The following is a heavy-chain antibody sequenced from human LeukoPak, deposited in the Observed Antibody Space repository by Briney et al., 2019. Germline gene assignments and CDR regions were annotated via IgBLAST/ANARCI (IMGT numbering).Heavy chain of an antibody. D-gene: IGHD3-3*01. V-gene: IGHV3-48*01. CDR3: ARHAPFWSGYYDPFDP. J-gene: IGHJ5*02. CDR2: IRSSSET. Sequence: GGSLRLSCAASGFIFSQYSMNWVRQAPGKGLEWVSHIRSSSETFYADSVKGRFTISRDNARNSLYLQMNNLRGEDTAVYYCARHAPFWSGYYDPFDPWGQGTLVTVSS. CDR1: GFIFSQYS.